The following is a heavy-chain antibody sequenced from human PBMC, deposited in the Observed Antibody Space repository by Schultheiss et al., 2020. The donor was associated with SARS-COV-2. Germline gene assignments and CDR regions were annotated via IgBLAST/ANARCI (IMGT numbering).Heavy chain of an antibody. CDR3: ANLLWFGELFGRFDP. V-gene: IGHV1-69*13. Sequence: SVKVSCKASGGTFSSYAISWVRQAPGQGLEWMGGIIPIFGTANYAQKFQGRVKITADESTSTAYMELSSLRSEDTAVYYCANLLWFGELFGRFDPWGQGTLVTVSS. CDR1: GGTFSSYA. D-gene: IGHD3-10*01. J-gene: IGHJ5*02. CDR2: IIPIFGTA.